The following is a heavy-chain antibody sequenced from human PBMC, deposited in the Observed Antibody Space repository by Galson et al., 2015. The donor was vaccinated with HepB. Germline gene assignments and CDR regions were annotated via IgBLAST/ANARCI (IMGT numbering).Heavy chain of an antibody. D-gene: IGHD3-16*01. V-gene: IGHV4-39*01. CDR1: GGSISSSDYY. CDR3: ARHVPFGRGY. J-gene: IGHJ4*02. Sequence: ETLSLTCTVSGGSISSSDYYWGWIRQPPGKGLEWIGTIFYSGSTHYSPSLKSRVTISVDMSKNQFSLKLRSVTAADTAVYYSARHVPFGRGYWGQGTLVTVSS. CDR2: IFYSGST.